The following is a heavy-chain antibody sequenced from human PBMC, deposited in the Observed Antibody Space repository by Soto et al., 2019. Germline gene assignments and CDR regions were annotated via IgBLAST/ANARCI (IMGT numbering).Heavy chain of an antibody. D-gene: IGHD5-12*01. CDR1: GFTFSHYA. CDR3: AKTYGVATTFDY. J-gene: IGHJ4*02. Sequence: QVQLVESGGGVVQPGRSLRLSCVASGFTFSHYAMHWVRQAPGKGLEWVAVLSKDERNKDYADSVKGRFTISRDNSKNTLYLQMNSLRAEDTAVYYCAKTYGVATTFDYWGQGTLVTVSS. CDR2: LSKDERNK. V-gene: IGHV3-30*18.